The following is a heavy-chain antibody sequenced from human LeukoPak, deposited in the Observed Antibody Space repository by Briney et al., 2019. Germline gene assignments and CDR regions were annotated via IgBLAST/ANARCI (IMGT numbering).Heavy chain of an antibody. J-gene: IGHJ4*02. CDR1: GFVFTIYT. D-gene: IGHD3-16*01. Sequence: GGSLRLSCSASGFVFTIYTMYWVRQAPGKGPEYVSTISGSGNGFSIYYADSVKGRFTISRDDSKSILFLQMNGLRSKDTAVYYCVKDFGRVRGTPDSWGQGTLVTVSS. CDR2: ISGSGNGFSI. CDR3: VKDFGRVRGTPDS. V-gene: IGHV3-64D*06.